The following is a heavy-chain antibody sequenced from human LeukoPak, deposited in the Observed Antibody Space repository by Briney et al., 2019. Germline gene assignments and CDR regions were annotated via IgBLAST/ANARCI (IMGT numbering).Heavy chain of an antibody. CDR1: GFTFSSYG. Sequence: GGSLILSCAASGFTFSSYGMHWVRQAPGKGLEWVAVIWYDGSNKYYADSVKGRLTISRDNSKNTLYLQMNSLRAEDTAVYYCARDSSGWDYYFDYWGQGTLVTVSS. J-gene: IGHJ4*02. V-gene: IGHV3-33*01. CDR2: IWYDGSNK. CDR3: ARDSSGWDYYFDY. D-gene: IGHD6-19*01.